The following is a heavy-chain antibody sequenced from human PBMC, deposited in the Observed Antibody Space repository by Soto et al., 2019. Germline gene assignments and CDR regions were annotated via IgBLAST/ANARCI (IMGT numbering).Heavy chain of an antibody. J-gene: IGHJ4*02. CDR3: ARRLDYFDY. Sequence: QVQLVQSGAEVKKPGASVKVSCKASGYPLTNYYMHWVRQAPGQGLEWMGITNPSGCSTSYAQRFQGVVTMPSDTSTNTVYIDLSRMRSEDAAVYYCARRLDYFDYRGQGTLVTVSS. V-gene: IGHV1-46*03. CDR2: TNPSGCST. CDR1: GYPLTNYY.